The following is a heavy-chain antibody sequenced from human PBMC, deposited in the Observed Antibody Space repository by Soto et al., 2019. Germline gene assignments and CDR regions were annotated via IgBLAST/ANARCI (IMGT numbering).Heavy chain of an antibody. Sequence: SVKVSCKASGCTFSSYAISWVRQAPGQGLEWMGGIIPIFGTANYAQKFQGRVTITADESTSTAYMELSSLRSEDTAVYYCARGPGSYYNGIDWGQGTLSSVSS. J-gene: IGHJ4*02. V-gene: IGHV1-69*13. CDR2: IIPIFGTA. D-gene: IGHD3-10*01. CDR3: ARGPGSYYNGID. CDR1: GCTFSSYA.